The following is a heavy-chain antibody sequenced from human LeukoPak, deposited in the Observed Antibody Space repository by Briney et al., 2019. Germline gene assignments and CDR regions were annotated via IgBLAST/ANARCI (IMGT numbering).Heavy chain of an antibody. J-gene: IGHJ4*02. D-gene: IGHD3-16*01. Sequence: PSESLSLTCAASGGTISSSSYYWCWKRQPPGKGLEWIGSIYYSRSTYYNPSLKSRVTISVDTSKSQFSLKLSSVTAADTAVYYCARCLTYMITYYYFDYWGQGTLVSVSA. CDR3: ARCLTYMITYYYFDY. CDR2: IYYSRST. CDR1: GGTISSSSYY. V-gene: IGHV4-39*07.